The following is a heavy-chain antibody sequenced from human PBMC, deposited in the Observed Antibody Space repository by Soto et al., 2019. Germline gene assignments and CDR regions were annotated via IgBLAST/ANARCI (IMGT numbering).Heavy chain of an antibody. Sequence: QVQLVQSGAEVKKPGASVKVSCKASGYTFTSYGISWVRQAPGQGLEWMGWISAYNGNTNYAEKLQGRVTMTTDTSTSTAYMELRSLRSDETAVYSCARAAHIVATISIDYYYYYMDVWGKGTTVTVSS. J-gene: IGHJ6*03. D-gene: IGHD5-12*01. CDR2: ISAYNGNT. CDR3: ARAAHIVATISIDYYYYYMDV. V-gene: IGHV1-18*01. CDR1: GYTFTSYG.